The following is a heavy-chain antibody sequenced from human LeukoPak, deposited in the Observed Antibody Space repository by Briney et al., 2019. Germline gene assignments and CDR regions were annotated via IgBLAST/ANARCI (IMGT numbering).Heavy chain of an antibody. D-gene: IGHD3-22*01. CDR1: GGSVSSGSYY. V-gene: IGHV4-61*01. Sequence: SETLSLTCTVSGGSVSSGSYYWSWIRQPPGKGLEWIGYIYYNGSTNYNPSLKSRVTISVDTSKNQFSLKLSSVTAADTAVYYCARDYYDSSGYSMIWFDPWGQGTLVTVSS. CDR2: IYYNGST. CDR3: ARDYYDSSGYSMIWFDP. J-gene: IGHJ5*02.